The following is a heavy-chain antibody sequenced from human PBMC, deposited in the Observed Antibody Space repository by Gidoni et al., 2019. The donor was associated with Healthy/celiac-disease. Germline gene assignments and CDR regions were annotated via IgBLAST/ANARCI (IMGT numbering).Heavy chain of an antibody. CDR2: IYYRGST. D-gene: IGHD2-8*02. V-gene: IGHV4-59*01. Sequence: QVQLQESGPGLVKPSETLSLTCTVSGGSISSYYWSWIRQPPGKGLEGIGYIYYRGSTNYNTSLKSRVTISVDTSKNQFSLKLSSVTAADTAVYYCARDLTRSAVVYGWFDPWGQGTLVTVSS. CDR3: ARDLTRSAVVYGWFDP. J-gene: IGHJ5*02. CDR1: GGSISSYY.